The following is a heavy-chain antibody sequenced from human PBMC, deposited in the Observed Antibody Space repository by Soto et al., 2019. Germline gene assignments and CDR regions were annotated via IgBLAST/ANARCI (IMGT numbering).Heavy chain of an antibody. J-gene: IGHJ4*02. CDR2: INIDGSFT. CDR1: GFTFSTYY. D-gene: IGHD1-26*01. V-gene: IGHV3-74*03. CDR3: IKYGAD. Sequence: EVHLVESGGGLVQPGGSLRLSCAASGFTFSTYYIHWVRQAPGKGLEWVSRINIDGSFTTYTESVKGRFTIFRDNAKNTLYLQMNSLRAEDTAVYYCIKYGADWGQGTLVTVSS.